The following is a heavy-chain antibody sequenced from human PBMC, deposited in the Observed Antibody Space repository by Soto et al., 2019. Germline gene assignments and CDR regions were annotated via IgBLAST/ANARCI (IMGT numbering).Heavy chain of an antibody. CDR1: GFTFSSYS. CDR3: ARDGLRDYYYYGMDV. V-gene: IGHV3-21*01. CDR2: ISSSSSYI. Sequence: GGSLRLSCAASGFTFSSYSMNWVRQAPGKGLEWVSSISSSSSYIYYADSVKGRFTISRDNAKNSLYLQMNSLRAEDTAVYYCARDGLRDYYYYGMDVWGQGTTVTVSS. J-gene: IGHJ6*02. D-gene: IGHD5-12*01.